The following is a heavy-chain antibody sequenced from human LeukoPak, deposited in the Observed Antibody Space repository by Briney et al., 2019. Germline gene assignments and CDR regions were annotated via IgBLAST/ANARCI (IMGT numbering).Heavy chain of an antibody. CDR3: ARDRSKDYIRGSYYYYYGMDV. V-gene: IGHV3-30-3*01. D-gene: IGHD4-11*01. CDR1: GFTFGSYA. J-gene: IGHJ6*02. CDR2: ISYDGSNK. Sequence: PGRSLRLSCAASGFTFGSYAMHWVRQAPGKGLEWVAVISYDGSNKYYADSVKGRFTISRDNSKNTLYLQMNSLRAEDTAVYYCARDRSKDYIRGSYYYYYGMDVWGQGTTVTVSS.